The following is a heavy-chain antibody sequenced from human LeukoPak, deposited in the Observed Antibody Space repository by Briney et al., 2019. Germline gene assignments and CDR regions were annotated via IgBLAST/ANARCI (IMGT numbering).Heavy chain of an antibody. D-gene: IGHD6-13*01. J-gene: IGHJ1*01. CDR2: IYYSGST. V-gene: IGHV4-39*01. Sequence: KPSETLSLTCTVSGGSIRSSSYYWGWIRQPPGKGLEWIGSIYYSGSTYYNPSLKSRVTISVDTSKNQFSLKLSSVTAADTAVYYCARQYGSWYTFYFQHWGQGTLVTVSS. CDR1: GGSIRSSSYY. CDR3: ARQYGSWYTFYFQH.